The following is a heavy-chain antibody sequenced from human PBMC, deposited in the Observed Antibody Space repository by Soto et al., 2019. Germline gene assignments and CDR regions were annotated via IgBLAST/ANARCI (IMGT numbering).Heavy chain of an antibody. V-gene: IGHV3-33*01. CDR2: IWYGGSNQ. CDR1: GFTFSTYG. Sequence: VGSLRLSCAPSGFTFSTYGMHWVRQAPGKGLEWVAVIWYGGSNQYYADSVKGRFTISRDNSKNMLYLQMNSLRAEDTAVYYCARDLGAFNYGSAYFDYWGQGTPVTVSS. D-gene: IGHD3-10*01. CDR3: ARDLGAFNYGSAYFDY. J-gene: IGHJ4*02.